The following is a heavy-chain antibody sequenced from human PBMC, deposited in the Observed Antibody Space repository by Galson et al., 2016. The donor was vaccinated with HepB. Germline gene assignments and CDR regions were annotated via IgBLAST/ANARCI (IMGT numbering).Heavy chain of an antibody. CDR3: AREGDSGYDSFDY. CDR2: IGSSDKYR. CDR1: RFTFSAYT. Sequence: SLRLSCAASRFTFSAYTMNWVRQPPGKGLEWVSSIGSSDKYRFYEDSVRGRFTTSRDNAEKSLYLQMNSLRAEDTAGYYCAREGDSGYDSFDYWGQGTLVTVSS. V-gene: IGHV3-21*01. J-gene: IGHJ4*02. D-gene: IGHD5-12*01.